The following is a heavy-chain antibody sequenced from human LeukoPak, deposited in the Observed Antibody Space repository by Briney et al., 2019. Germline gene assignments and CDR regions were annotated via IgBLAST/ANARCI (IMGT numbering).Heavy chain of an antibody. V-gene: IGHV1-2*02. CDR3: ARSAGTVVGSYYMDV. CDR2: INPNSGGT. D-gene: IGHD2-2*01. Sequence: ASVKVSCKASGYTFTGYYMHWVRQAPGQGLEWMGWINPNSGGTNYAQKFQGRVTMTRDTSNSTAYMELSRLRSDDTAVYYCARSAGTVVGSYYMDVWGKGTTVTVSS. J-gene: IGHJ6*03. CDR1: GYTFTGYY.